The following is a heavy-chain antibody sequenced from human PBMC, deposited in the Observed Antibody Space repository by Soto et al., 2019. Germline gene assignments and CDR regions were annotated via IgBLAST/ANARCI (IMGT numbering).Heavy chain of an antibody. D-gene: IGHD3-22*01. J-gene: IGHJ6*02. CDR3: AKVHSSGWDYYYYGMDV. CDR2: ISGSGGST. Sequence: GGSLRLSCAASGFTFSSYAMSWVRQAPGKGLEWVSAISGSGGSTYYADSVKGRFTISRDNSKNTLYLQMNSLRAEDTAVYYCAKVHSSGWDYYYYGMDVWGQGTTVTVSS. CDR1: GFTFSSYA. V-gene: IGHV3-23*01.